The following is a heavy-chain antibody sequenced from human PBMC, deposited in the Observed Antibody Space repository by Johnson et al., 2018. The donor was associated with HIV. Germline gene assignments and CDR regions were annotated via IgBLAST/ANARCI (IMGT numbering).Heavy chain of an antibody. CDR1: GFTFSSYA. D-gene: IGHD6-13*01. CDR3: ARDGGRSWDGGGAFDI. V-gene: IGHV3-30-3*01. CDR2: ISSDGRNK. J-gene: IGHJ3*02. Sequence: QVQLVESGGGVVQPGRSLRLSCAASGFTFSSYAMHWVRQAPGKGLEWVAVISSDGRNKYYADSVKGRFTISRDNSKNTLYLQMNSLRTEDTAVSYCARDGGRSWDGGGAFDIWGQGTMVTVSS.